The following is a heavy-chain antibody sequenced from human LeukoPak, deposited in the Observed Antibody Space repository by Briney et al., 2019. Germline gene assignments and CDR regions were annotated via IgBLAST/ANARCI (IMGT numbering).Heavy chain of an antibody. Sequence: PGGSLRLSCAASGFTFSSYWMHWVRQAPGKGLVWVSRINSDGSSISYADSVKGRFTISRDNAKNTLYLQMNSLRAEDTAVYYCARGYGLTYYYDSSGYFDAFDIWGQGTMVTVSS. CDR1: GFTFSSYW. CDR3: ARGYGLTYYYDSSGYFDAFDI. V-gene: IGHV3-74*01. D-gene: IGHD3-22*01. J-gene: IGHJ3*02. CDR2: INSDGSSI.